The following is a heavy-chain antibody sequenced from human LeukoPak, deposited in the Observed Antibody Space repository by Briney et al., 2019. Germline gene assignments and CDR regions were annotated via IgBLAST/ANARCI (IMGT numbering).Heavy chain of an antibody. Sequence: PGGSLRLSCAASGFTFSSYSMNWVRQAPGKGLEWVSFISSSSYIYYADSVKGRFTISRDNAKNSLYLQMNSLRAEDTAVYYCARVYGGNSDDAFDIWGQGTMVTVSS. CDR2: ISSSSYI. CDR3: ARVYGGNSDDAFDI. CDR1: GFTFSSYS. J-gene: IGHJ3*02. V-gene: IGHV3-21*01. D-gene: IGHD4-23*01.